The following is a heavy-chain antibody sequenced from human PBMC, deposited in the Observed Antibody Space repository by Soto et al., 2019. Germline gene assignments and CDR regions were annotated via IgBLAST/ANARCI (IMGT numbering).Heavy chain of an antibody. CDR2: FDPEDGET. V-gene: IGHV1-24*01. CDR3: ATEWKGSSGYKVYGMDV. CDR1: GYTLTELS. D-gene: IGHD3-22*01. Sequence: ASVKVSCKLSGYTLTELSMHWVRQAPGKGLEWMGGFDPEDGETIYAQKFQGRVTMTEDTSTDTAYMELSSLRSEDTAVYYCATEWKGSSGYKVYGMDVWGQGTTVTVSS. J-gene: IGHJ6*02.